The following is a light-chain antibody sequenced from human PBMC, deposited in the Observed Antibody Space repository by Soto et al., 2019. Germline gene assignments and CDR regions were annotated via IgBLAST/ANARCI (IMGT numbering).Light chain of an antibody. CDR1: NNDVGAYPY. J-gene: IGLJ2*01. Sequence: QSALTQPASVSGSPGQSITISCTGTNNDVGAYPYVSWYQQHPGTAPKLIIYEVTNRPSGISDRFSGSKSGNTASLTISGPQAEDESDYYCSSFATSGTTVIFGGGTKLTVL. V-gene: IGLV2-14*01. CDR3: SSFATSGTTVI. CDR2: EVT.